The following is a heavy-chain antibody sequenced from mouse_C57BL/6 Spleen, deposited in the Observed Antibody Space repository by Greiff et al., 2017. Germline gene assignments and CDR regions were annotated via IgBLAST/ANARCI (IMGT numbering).Heavy chain of an antibody. CDR3: STGSSYWYFDV. V-gene: IGHV14-1*01. Sequence: EVKLQQSGAELVRPGASVKLSCTASGFNIKDYYMHWVKQRPEQGLEWIGRIDPEDGDTEYAPKFQGKATMTANPSSNTAYLQLSSLTSEDTAVYYCSTGSSYWYFDVWGTGTTVTVSS. CDR2: IDPEDGDT. J-gene: IGHJ1*03. CDR1: GFNIKDYY. D-gene: IGHD1-1*01.